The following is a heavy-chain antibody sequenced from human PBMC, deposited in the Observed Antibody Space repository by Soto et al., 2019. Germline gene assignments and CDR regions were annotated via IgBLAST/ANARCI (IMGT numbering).Heavy chain of an antibody. CDR3: ARDQSVYSSSWVWWFDP. V-gene: IGHV1-18*01. CDR1: GYSFTSYG. Sequence: ASVKVSCKASGYSFTSYGISWVRQAHGQGLEWMGWISAYNGNTNYAQKLQGRVTMTTDTSTSTAYMELRSLRSDDTAVYYCARDQSVYSSSWVWWFDPWGQGTLVTVSS. D-gene: IGHD6-6*01. CDR2: ISAYNGNT. J-gene: IGHJ5*02.